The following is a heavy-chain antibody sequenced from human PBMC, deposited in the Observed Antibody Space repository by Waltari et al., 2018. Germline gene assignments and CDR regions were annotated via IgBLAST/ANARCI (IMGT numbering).Heavy chain of an antibody. D-gene: IGHD2-2*01. J-gene: IGHJ4*02. V-gene: IGHV3-53*01. Sequence: EVQLVESGGGLIQPGGSLRLSWAAYGFTVSNNNVSWVRQAPGKGLEWVSTIYYNERTDYADSVKGRFTISRDTAKNTLFLQMNSLRAEDTAVYYCATRVVVPGVPGMADYWGQGTLVTVSS. CDR1: GFTVSNNN. CDR3: ATRVVVPGVPGMADY. CDR2: IYYNERT.